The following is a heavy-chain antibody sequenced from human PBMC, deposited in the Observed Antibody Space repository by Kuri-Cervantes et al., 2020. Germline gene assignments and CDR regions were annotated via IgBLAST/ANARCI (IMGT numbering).Heavy chain of an antibody. J-gene: IGHJ4*02. CDR3: ARARHYYDSSGYYYVGGAYDY. Sequence: GGSLRLSCAASGFTFINAWMSWVRQAPGKGLEWVGRIKSKTDGGTTEYAAPVKGRFTISRGDSKNTLYLQMNSLKTEDTAVYYCARARHYYDSSGYYYVGGAYDYWGQGTLVTVSS. D-gene: IGHD3-22*01. CDR2: IKSKTDGGTT. V-gene: IGHV3-15*01. CDR1: GFTFINAW.